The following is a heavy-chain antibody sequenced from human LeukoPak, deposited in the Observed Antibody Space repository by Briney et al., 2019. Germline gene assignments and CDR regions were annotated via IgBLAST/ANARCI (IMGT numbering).Heavy chain of an antibody. J-gene: IGHJ4*02. D-gene: IGHD4-17*01. V-gene: IGHV1-3*01. Sequence: ASVKVSCKASGYTFTSFAMHWVRQAPGQRLEWMGWINAGNGNTKYSQKFQGRVTITRDTSASTAYMELSSLRSEDTAVYYCARTSVTTGPWYFDYWGQGTLVTVSS. CDR1: GYTFTSFA. CDR3: ARTSVTTGPWYFDY. CDR2: INAGNGNT.